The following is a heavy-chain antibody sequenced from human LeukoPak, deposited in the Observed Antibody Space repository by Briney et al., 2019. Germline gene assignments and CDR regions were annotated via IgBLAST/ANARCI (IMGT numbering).Heavy chain of an antibody. Sequence: SGTLSLTCAVSGASISSNNWWSWVRQPPGKGLEWIGEIYHSGTANYNPALKSRVNMSVDKSKNQFSLRINSVTAADTAVYYCARDGGWGSGSTWGQGTLVTVSS. V-gene: IGHV4-4*02. D-gene: IGHD6-19*01. CDR3: ARDGGWGSGST. CDR1: GASISSNNW. CDR2: IYHSGTA. J-gene: IGHJ4*02.